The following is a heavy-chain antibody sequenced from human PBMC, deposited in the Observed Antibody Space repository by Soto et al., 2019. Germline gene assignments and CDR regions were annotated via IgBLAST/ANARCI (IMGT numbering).Heavy chain of an antibody. CDR1: GGSFSGYY. CDR2: INHSGST. J-gene: IGHJ1*01. V-gene: IGHV4-34*01. D-gene: IGHD4-17*01. Sequence: PSETLSLTCAVYGGSFSGYYWSWIRQPPGKGLEWIGEINHSGSTNYNPSLKSRVTILVDTSKNQFSLKLSSVTAADTAVYYCANTSSGLRGVQHWGQGTLVTVSS. CDR3: ANTSSGLRGVQH.